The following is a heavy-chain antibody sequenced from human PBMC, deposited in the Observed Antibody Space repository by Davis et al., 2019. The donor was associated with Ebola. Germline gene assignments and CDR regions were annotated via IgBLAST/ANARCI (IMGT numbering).Heavy chain of an antibody. CDR3: ARRGSGSYDY. Sequence: PGGSLRLSCTASGFTFGDYAMSWVRQAPGKGLEWVGFIRSKAYGGTTEYAASVKGRFTISRDDSKSIAYLQMNSLKTEDTAVYYCARRGSGSYDYWGQGTLVTVSS. V-gene: IGHV3-49*04. D-gene: IGHD3-10*01. J-gene: IGHJ4*02. CDR2: IRSKAYGGTT. CDR1: GFTFGDYA.